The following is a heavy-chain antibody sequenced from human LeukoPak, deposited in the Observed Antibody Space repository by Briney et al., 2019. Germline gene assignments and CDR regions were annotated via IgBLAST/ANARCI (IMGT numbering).Heavy chain of an antibody. CDR1: GGSISSSSYY. V-gene: IGHV4-39*01. Sequence: SETLSLTCTVSGGSISSSSYYWGWIRQPSGKGLEWIGSIYYSGSTYYNPSLKSRVTISVDTSKNQFSLKLSSVTAADTAVYYCAREYCTNGVCYAFDIWGQGTMVTVSS. CDR3: AREYCTNGVCYAFDI. D-gene: IGHD2-8*01. J-gene: IGHJ3*02. CDR2: IYYSGST.